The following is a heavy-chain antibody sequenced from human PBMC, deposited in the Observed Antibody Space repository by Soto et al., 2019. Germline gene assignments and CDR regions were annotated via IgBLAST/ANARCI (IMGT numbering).Heavy chain of an antibody. CDR3: ARLGYCSGGTDCSYFYYYYYYMDV. D-gene: IGHD2-15*01. CDR1: GGSISSSSYY. J-gene: IGHJ6*03. Sequence: PSETLSLTCTVSGGSISSSSYYWGWIRQPPGKGLEWIGSIYYSGSTYYNPSLKSRVTISVDTSKNQFSLKLSSVTAADTAVYYCARLGYCSGGTDCSYFYYYYYYMDVWGKGTTVTVSS. V-gene: IGHV4-39*01. CDR2: IYYSGST.